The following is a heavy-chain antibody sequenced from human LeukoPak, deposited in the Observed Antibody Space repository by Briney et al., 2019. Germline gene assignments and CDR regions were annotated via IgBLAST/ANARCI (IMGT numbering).Heavy chain of an antibody. CDR3: SRADYYGSGSYSPNFDY. CDR1: GGSISSYY. Sequence: SETLSLTCTVSGGSISSYYWSWIRQPPGKGLEWIGYIYYSGSTNYNPSPKSRVTISVDMSKNQFSLKLTSVTAADTAVYYCSRADYYGSGSYSPNFDYWGQGTLVTVSS. J-gene: IGHJ4*02. CDR2: IYYSGST. D-gene: IGHD3-10*01. V-gene: IGHV4-59*01.